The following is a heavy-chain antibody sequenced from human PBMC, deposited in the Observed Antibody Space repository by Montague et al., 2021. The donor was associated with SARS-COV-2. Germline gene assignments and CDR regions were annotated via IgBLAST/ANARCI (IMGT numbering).Heavy chain of an antibody. D-gene: IGHD3-9*01. V-gene: IGHV4-59*08. CDR3: ARLPYILPGYAYFDF. CDR2: IYYSGST. CDR1: GDSIGNYY. J-gene: IGHJ4*02. Sequence: SETLSLTCTVSGDSIGNYYWSWIRRPPGKGLEWLGYIYYSGSTNYNPSLKSRVTISVDTSKNQSSLRLSSVTAADTAVYYCARLPYILPGYAYFDFWGQGSLVIVSS.